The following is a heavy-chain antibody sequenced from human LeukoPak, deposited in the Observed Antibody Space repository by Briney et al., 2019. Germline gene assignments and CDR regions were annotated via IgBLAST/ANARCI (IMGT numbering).Heavy chain of an antibody. V-gene: IGHV4-34*01. J-gene: IGHJ4*02. CDR1: GGSISNYY. CDR2: INHSGST. CDR3: ARGATRNFDY. Sequence: SETLSLTCTVSGGSISNYYWNWIRQPPGKGLEWIGEINHSGSTNYNPSLKSRVTISVDTSKNQFSLKLSSVTAADTAVYYCARGATRNFDYWGQGTLVTVSS.